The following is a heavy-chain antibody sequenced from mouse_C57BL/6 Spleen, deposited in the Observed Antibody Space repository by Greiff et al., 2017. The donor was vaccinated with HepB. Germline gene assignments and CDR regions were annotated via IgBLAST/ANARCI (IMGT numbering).Heavy chain of an antibody. J-gene: IGHJ2*01. CDR2: ISDGGSYT. V-gene: IGHV5-4*01. D-gene: IGHD1-1*01. Sequence: EVQLVESGGGLVKPGGSLKLSYTASGFTFSSYAMSWVRQTPEKRLEWVATISDGGSYTYYPDNVKGRFTISRDNAKNNLYLQMSHLKSEDTAMYYCARDKGITTVCFDYWGQGTTLTVSS. CDR1: GFTFSSYA. CDR3: ARDKGITTVCFDY.